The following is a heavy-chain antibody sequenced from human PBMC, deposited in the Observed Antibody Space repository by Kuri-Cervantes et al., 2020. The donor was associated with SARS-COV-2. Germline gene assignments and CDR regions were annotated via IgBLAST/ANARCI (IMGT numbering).Heavy chain of an antibody. CDR2: INPDTGYT. CDR1: GYTFTDYY. J-gene: IGHJ4*02. V-gene: IGHV1-2*02. D-gene: IGHD3-3*01. CDR3: ARASNDFWSGNYFDY. Sequence: ASVKVSCKASGYTFTDYYLHWVRQAPGQGLEWVGWINPDTGYTNYAQKFQGRVTMTRDTSISTAYMEMSRLRSDDTAVYYCARASNDFWSGNYFDYWGQGPLVTVSS.